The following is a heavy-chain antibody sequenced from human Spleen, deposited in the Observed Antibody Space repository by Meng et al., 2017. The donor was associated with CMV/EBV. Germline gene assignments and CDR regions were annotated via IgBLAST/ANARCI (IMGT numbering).Heavy chain of an antibody. V-gene: IGHV4-4*02. D-gene: IGHD2-21*01. CDR1: GGSISSSNW. CDR2: IYHSGST. CDR3: ARGGGCGGDCYWHDY. Sequence: SGGSISSSNWWSWVRQPTGKGLEWIGEIYHSGSTNYNPSLKSRVTISVDKSKNQFSLKLSSVTAADTAVYYCARGGGCGGDCYWHDYWGQGTLVTVSS. J-gene: IGHJ4*02.